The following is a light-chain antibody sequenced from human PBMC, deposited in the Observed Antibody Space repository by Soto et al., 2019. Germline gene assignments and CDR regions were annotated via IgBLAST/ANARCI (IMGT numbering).Light chain of an antibody. CDR2: DAS. V-gene: IGKV1-33*01. CDR3: LQDYNYPAWT. J-gene: IGKJ1*01. Sequence: DIQMTQSPSSLSASVGDRVTITCQASQDISNYLNWYQQKPGKAPKLLIYDASNLETGVPSRFSGSGSGTDFTFTISSLQPEDFATYYCLQDYNYPAWTFGQGTKVDIK. CDR1: QDISNY.